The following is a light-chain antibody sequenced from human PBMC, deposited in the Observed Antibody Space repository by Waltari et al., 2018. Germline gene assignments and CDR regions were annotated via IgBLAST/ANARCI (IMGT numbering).Light chain of an antibody. V-gene: IGKV3-20*01. CDR2: SAS. J-gene: IGKJ1*01. Sequence: EIVLTQSPGTLSLSPGERTTLPCRASQSVSSSYLAWYQQKPGQAPRLLIYSASRRATGIPDRFSGSGSGTDFTLTISRLEPEDFAVYYCQQYGSSPKTLGQGTKVEIK. CDR1: QSVSSSY. CDR3: QQYGSSPKT.